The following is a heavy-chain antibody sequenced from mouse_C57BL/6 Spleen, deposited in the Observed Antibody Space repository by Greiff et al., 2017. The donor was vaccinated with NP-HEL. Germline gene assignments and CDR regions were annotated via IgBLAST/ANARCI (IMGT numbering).Heavy chain of an antibody. Sequence: QVHVKQSGAELVKPGASVKLSCKASGYTFTSYWMHWVKQRPGRGLEWIGRIDPNSGGTKYNEKFKSKATLTVDKPSSTAYMQLSSLTSEDSAVYYCAREDLDWYYFDYWGQGTTLTVSS. V-gene: IGHV1-72*01. CDR2: IDPNSGGT. J-gene: IGHJ2*01. CDR1: GYTFTSYW. CDR3: AREDLDWYYFDY. D-gene: IGHD4-1*01.